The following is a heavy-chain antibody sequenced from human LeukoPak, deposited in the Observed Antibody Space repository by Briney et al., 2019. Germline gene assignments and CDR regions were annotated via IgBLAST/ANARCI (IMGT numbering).Heavy chain of an antibody. D-gene: IGHD3-10*01. CDR2: INHSGST. CDR1: GGSISSYY. V-gene: IGHV4-34*01. Sequence: SETLSLTCTVSGGSISSYYWSWIRQPPGKGLEWIGEINHSGSTNYNPSLKSRVTISVDTSKNQFSLKLSSVTAADTAVYYCARGLGRGTHHDYWGQGTLVTVSS. CDR3: ARGLGRGTHHDY. J-gene: IGHJ4*02.